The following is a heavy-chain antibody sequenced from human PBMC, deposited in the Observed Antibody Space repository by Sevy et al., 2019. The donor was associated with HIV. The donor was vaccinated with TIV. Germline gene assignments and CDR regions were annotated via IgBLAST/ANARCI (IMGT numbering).Heavy chain of an antibody. CDR3: TTDLGIYAST. V-gene: IGHV3-15*01. CDR1: GFTFSGAW. CDR2: IKSETDGGAT. D-gene: IGHD3-16*01. J-gene: IGHJ4*02. Sequence: GESLKISCAASGFTFSGAWMSWVRQVPGKGLEWLGRIKSETDGGATDYAAPVNGRFTISRDDSKKTVYLQVNSLQVEDTAVYYCTTDLGIYASTWGQGTLVTVSS.